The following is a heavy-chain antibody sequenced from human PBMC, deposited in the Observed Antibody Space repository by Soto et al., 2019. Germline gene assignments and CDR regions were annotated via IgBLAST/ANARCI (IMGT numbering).Heavy chain of an antibody. J-gene: IGHJ6*02. D-gene: IGHD3-22*01. CDR2: INPSGGST. CDR3: AREYYYDSSGYYFYYYGMDV. CDR1: GYTFTSYY. V-gene: IGHV1-46*01. Sequence: GTSVKLSCEACGYTFTSYYMHWVRQAPKQGLEWMGIINPSGGSTSYAQKFQGRVTMTRDTSTSTVYMELSSLRSEDTAVYYCAREYYYDSSGYYFYYYGMDVWGQGTTVTVSS.